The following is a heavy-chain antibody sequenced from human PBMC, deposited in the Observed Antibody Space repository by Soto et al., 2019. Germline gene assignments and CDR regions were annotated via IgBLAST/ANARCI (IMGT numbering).Heavy chain of an antibody. Sequence: EVQLVESGGGLVQPGGSLRLSCAASGFTFSSYWMHWVRQVPGKRLVWVSRIKIDGTSTDYADSVKGRFTISRDNAKNRLYLQMNSLRVEDTAVYYCVRDRSTCKDYWGQGTLVTVSS. V-gene: IGHV3-74*01. CDR2: IKIDGTST. D-gene: IGHD2-2*01. CDR3: VRDRSTCKDY. J-gene: IGHJ4*02. CDR1: GFTFSSYW.